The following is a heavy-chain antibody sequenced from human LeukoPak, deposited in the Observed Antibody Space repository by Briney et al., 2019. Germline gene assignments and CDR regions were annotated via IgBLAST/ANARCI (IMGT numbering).Heavy chain of an antibody. CDR2: ISSSGSTI. CDR3: ARVSLAVYYYYGMDV. CDR1: GFTFSSYE. Sequence: PGGSLRLSCAASGFTFSSYEMNWVRQASGKGLEWVSYISSSGSTIYYADSVKGRFTISRDNAKNSLYLQMNSLRAEDTAVYYCARVSLAVYYYYGMDVWGKGTTVTVSS. D-gene: IGHD6-19*01. V-gene: IGHV3-48*03. J-gene: IGHJ6*04.